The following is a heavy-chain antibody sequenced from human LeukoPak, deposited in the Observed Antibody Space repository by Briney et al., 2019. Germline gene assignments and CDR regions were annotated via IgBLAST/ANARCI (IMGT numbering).Heavy chain of an antibody. Sequence: ASVKVSCKASGGTFSSYAISWVRQAPGQGLEWIGRIIPIFGIANYAQKFQGRVTITADKSTSTAYMELSSLRSEDTAVYYCARAEYYDSSGYYRGWYFDYWGQGTLVTVSS. J-gene: IGHJ4*02. CDR3: ARAEYYDSSGYYRGWYFDY. CDR2: IIPIFGIA. D-gene: IGHD3-22*01. V-gene: IGHV1-69*04. CDR1: GGTFSSYA.